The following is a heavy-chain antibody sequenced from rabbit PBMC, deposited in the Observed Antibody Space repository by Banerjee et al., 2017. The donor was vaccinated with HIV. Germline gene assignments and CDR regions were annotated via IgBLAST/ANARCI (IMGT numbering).Heavy chain of an antibody. J-gene: IGHJ4*01. CDR3: ARDLAGAIGWNFGL. CDR1: GFSFNNNYV. CDR2: INTSSGNT. V-gene: IGHV1S45*01. D-gene: IGHD4-1*01. Sequence: QEQLEESGGDLVKPEGSLTLTCTASGFSFNNNYVMCWVRQAPGKGLEWIACINTSSGNTVYASWAKGRFTISKTSSTTVTLQMTSLTAADTATYFCARDLAGAIGWNFGLWGPGTLVTVS.